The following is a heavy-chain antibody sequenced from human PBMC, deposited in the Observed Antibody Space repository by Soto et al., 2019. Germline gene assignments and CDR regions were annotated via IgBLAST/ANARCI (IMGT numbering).Heavy chain of an antibody. CDR3: ARDLWGYCGTDCYPLDV. CDR2: ISSSSSTI. D-gene: IGHD2-21*02. CDR1: GFTFSSYS. J-gene: IGHJ6*02. Sequence: PGGSLRLSCAAAGFTFSSYSMNWVRQAPGKGLEWVSYISSSSSTIYYADSVKGRFTISRDNAKNSLYLQMNSLRDEDTAVYYCARDLWGYCGTDCYPLDVWGQGTTVTVSS. V-gene: IGHV3-48*02.